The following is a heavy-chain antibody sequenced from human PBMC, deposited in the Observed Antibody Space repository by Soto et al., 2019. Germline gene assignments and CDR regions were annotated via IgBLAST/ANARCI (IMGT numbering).Heavy chain of an antibody. J-gene: IGHJ4*02. V-gene: IGHV3-23*01. D-gene: IGHD5-18*01. Sequence: VQLLESGGGLVQPGGSLRLSCAASGFTFSSSAMTWVRQVPGKGLEWVSTISGSGSSTYYADSVKGRFTISRDNSKNTLYVQMNGLRAEDTAVYFCAKAVRGYNYGDFWGQGALVTVSS. CDR3: AKAVRGYNYGDF. CDR1: GFTFSSSA. CDR2: ISGSGSST.